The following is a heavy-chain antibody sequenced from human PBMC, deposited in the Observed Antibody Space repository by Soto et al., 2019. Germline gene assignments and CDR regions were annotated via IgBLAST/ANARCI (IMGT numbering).Heavy chain of an antibody. V-gene: IGHV1-2*04. CDR1: GYTFTSYA. Sequence: ASVKVSCKASGYTFTSYAMHWVRQAPGQGLEWMGWINPNSGGTNYAQKFQGWVTMTRDTSISTAYMELSRLRSDDTAVYYCARAFYYGSGSYYVQNYYYYGMDVWGQGTTVTVSS. CDR2: INPNSGGT. J-gene: IGHJ6*02. D-gene: IGHD3-10*01. CDR3: ARAFYYGSGSYYVQNYYYYGMDV.